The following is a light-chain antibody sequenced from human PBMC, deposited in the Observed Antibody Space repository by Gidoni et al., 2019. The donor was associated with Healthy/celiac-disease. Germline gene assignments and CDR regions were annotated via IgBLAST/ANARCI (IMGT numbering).Light chain of an antibody. J-gene: IGKJ2*01. CDR1: QSISSY. Sequence: DIQMTQSPSSLAASVGDRVTSTCQASQSISSYLNWSQQKPGKDPKLLIYAASSLQSGVPSRFSGSGSGTDFTLTISSLQPEDFATYYCQQSYSTPLMYTFGQGTKLEIK. V-gene: IGKV1-39*01. CDR2: AAS. CDR3: QQSYSTPLMYT.